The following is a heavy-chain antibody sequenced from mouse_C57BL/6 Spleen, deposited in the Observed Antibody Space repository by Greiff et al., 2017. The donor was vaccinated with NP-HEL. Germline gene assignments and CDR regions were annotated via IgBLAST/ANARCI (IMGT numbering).Heavy chain of an antibody. CDR1: GYAFSSYW. Sequence: QVQLQQSGAELVKPGASVKISCKASGYAFSSYWMNWVKQRPGKGLEWIGQIYPGDGDTNYNGKFKGKATLTADKSSSTAYMQLSSLTSEDSAVYFCARCDDYEMNAMDYWGQGTSVTVSS. D-gene: IGHD2-4*01. CDR2: IYPGDGDT. CDR3: ARCDDYEMNAMDY. J-gene: IGHJ4*01. V-gene: IGHV1-80*01.